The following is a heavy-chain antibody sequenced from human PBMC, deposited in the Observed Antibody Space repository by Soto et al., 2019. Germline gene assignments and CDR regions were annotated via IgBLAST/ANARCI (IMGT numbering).Heavy chain of an antibody. D-gene: IGHD6-13*01. CDR2: IWYDGSNK. V-gene: IGHV3-33*01. Sequence: GGSLRLSCAASGFTFSSYGMHWVRQAPGKGLEWVAVIWYDGSNKYYADSVKGRFTISRDNSKNTLYLQMNSLRAEDTAVYYCARDRPYGYSSSWYYFDYWGQGTLVTVSS. CDR3: ARDRPYGYSSSWYYFDY. CDR1: GFTFSSYG. J-gene: IGHJ4*02.